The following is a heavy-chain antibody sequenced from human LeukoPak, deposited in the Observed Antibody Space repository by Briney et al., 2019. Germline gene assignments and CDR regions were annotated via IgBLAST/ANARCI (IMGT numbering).Heavy chain of an antibody. CDR2: INPNSGGT. D-gene: IGHD3-16*01. CDR3: ARASYVWGSYSFDY. V-gene: IGHV1-2*02. Sequence: ASVKVSCKASGYTFTGYYMHWVRQAPGQPLEWMGWINPNSGGTNYAQKFQGRVTMTRDTSISTAYMELSRLRSDDTAVYYCARASYVWGSYSFDYWGQGTLVTVSS. J-gene: IGHJ4*02. CDR1: GYTFTGYY.